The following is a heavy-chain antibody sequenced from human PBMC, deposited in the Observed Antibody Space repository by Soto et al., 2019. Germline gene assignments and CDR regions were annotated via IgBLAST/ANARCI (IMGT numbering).Heavy chain of an antibody. CDR3: ARDLDSGPYYYGSGSYYRFDY. Sequence: ASVKVSCKVSGYTLTELSMHWVRQAPGKGLEWMGWISAYNGNTNYAQKLQGRVTMTTDTSTSTAYMELRSLRSDDTAVYYCARDLDSGPYYYGSGSYYRFDYWGQGTLVTVSS. CDR2: ISAYNGNT. V-gene: IGHV1-18*01. J-gene: IGHJ4*02. CDR1: GYTLTELS. D-gene: IGHD3-10*01.